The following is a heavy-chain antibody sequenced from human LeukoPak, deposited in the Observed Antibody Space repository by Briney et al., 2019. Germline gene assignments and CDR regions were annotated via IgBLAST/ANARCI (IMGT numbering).Heavy chain of an antibody. Sequence: SETLSLTCTVSGGSISSNHWSWIRQSPGKRLEWIAYISYSGSTNYNPSLKSRVTMSVDTSKNQFSLKVSSVTAADTAVYYCARHGGSWTFDYWGQGTLVTVSS. V-gene: IGHV4-59*08. D-gene: IGHD1-26*01. CDR2: ISYSGST. CDR1: GGSISSNH. J-gene: IGHJ4*02. CDR3: ARHGGSWTFDY.